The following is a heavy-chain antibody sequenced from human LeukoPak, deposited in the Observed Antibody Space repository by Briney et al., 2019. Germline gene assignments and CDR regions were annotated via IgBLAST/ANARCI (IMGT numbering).Heavy chain of an antibody. CDR2: INSDGSDT. CDR3: ARGTFGDFN. V-gene: IGHV3-74*01. CDR1: GLTFSTYW. J-gene: IGHJ4*02. D-gene: IGHD4-17*01. Sequence: GGSLRLSCAASGLTFSTYWMHWVRQAPGKGLVWVSRINSDGSDTTYADSVKGRFTISRDNAKNTVYLQMNSLRAEDTAVYYCARGTFGDFNWGPGTLVSVSS.